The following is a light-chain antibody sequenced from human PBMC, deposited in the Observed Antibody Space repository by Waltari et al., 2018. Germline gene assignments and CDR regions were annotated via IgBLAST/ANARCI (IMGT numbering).Light chain of an antibody. CDR2: KAS. CDR1: QSISDW. CDR3: QQYDAYPYT. Sequence: DIQMTQFPATLSASVGDRVTITCRASQSISDWLAWFQQKPGKAPKLLIYKASTLHTGVPSRFSGSGSRSEFTLTINSLQADDFATYFCQQYDAYPYTFGQGTKLEI. V-gene: IGKV1-5*03. J-gene: IGKJ2*01.